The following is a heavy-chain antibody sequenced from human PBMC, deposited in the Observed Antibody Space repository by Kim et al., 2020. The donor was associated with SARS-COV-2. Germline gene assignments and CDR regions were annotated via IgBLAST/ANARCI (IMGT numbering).Heavy chain of an antibody. CDR2: IYYGGGT. CDR3: ATPGGYTSGSYYW. V-gene: IGHV4-39*01. J-gene: IGHJ1*01. D-gene: IGHD3-10*01. CDR1: GGSISSSTYY. Sequence: SETLSLTCTVSGGSISSSTYYWGWIRQPPGKGLEWLGSIYYGGGTFYNPSLKSRVTISVDTSRNQFSLKLNSVTAADTAVYYCATPGGYTSGSYYWWGQGTLVTVSS.